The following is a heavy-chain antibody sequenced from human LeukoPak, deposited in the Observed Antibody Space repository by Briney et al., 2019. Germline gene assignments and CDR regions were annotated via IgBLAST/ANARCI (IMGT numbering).Heavy chain of an antibody. V-gene: IGHV4-59*01. CDR2: IYYSGSP. CDR1: GGSISTYY. D-gene: IGHD6-13*01. Sequence: SETLSLTCTVSGGSISTYYWSWIRQPPGKGLEWIGYIYYSGSPNYNPSLKSRVTISVDTSKNQFSLKLSSVTAADTAVYYCARLAAAGTFFYYYYMDVWGKGTTVTVSS. CDR3: ARLAAAGTFFYYYYMDV. J-gene: IGHJ6*03.